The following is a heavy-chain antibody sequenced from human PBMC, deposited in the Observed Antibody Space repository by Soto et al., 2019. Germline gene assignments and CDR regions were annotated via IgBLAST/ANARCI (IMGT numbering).Heavy chain of an antibody. CDR2: IYYSGST. CDR3: ARHLRKNYYYYMDV. Sequence: SETLSLTCTVSGGSISSYYWSWIRQPPGKGLEWIGYIYYSGSTNYNPSLKSRVTISVDTSKNQFSLKLSSVTAADTAVYYCARHLRKNYYYYMDVWGKGTTVTVSS. J-gene: IGHJ6*03. V-gene: IGHV4-59*08. CDR1: GGSISSYY.